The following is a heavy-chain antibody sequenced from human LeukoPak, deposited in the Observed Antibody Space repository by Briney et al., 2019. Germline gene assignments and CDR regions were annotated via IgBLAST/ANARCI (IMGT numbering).Heavy chain of an antibody. Sequence: GGSLRLSCAASGFTFSSYAMTWVRQAPGKGLEWVSGISVSGGSTYYADSVKGRFTISRDNSKNTLYLQMNSVRDEDTAVYYCAIDLKAYSGNYALDYWGQGTLVTVSS. J-gene: IGHJ4*02. V-gene: IGHV3-23*01. CDR3: AIDLKAYSGNYALDY. CDR2: ISVSGGST. D-gene: IGHD1-26*01. CDR1: GFTFSSYA.